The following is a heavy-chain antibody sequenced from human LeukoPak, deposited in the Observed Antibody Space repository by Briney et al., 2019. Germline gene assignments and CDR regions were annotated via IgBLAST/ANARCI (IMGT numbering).Heavy chain of an antibody. D-gene: IGHD4-17*01. J-gene: IGHJ4*02. CDR1: GFTFSSYA. CDR2: ISGSGGST. V-gene: IGHV3-23*01. Sequence: PGGSLRLSCAASGFTFSSYAMSWVRQAPGKGLEWVSAISGSGGSTYYADSVKGRFTISRDNSKNTLYLQMNSLRAEDTAVYYCAKRVTVTKREYYFDYWGQGTLVTVSS. CDR3: AKRVTVTKREYYFDY.